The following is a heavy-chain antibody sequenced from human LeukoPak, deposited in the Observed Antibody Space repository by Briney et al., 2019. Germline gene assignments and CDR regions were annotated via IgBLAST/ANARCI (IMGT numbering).Heavy chain of an antibody. CDR1: GFTFSSYA. CDR2: ISGSGGST. V-gene: IGHV3-23*01. D-gene: IGHD3-22*01. CDR3: AKRPTDYYDMGPDAFDI. Sequence: GGSLRLSCAASGFTFSSYAMSWVRQAPGKGLEWVSAISGSGGSTYYADSVKGRFTISRDNSKNTLYLQMNSLRAEDTAVYYCAKRPTDYYDMGPDAFDIWGQGTMVTVSS. J-gene: IGHJ3*02.